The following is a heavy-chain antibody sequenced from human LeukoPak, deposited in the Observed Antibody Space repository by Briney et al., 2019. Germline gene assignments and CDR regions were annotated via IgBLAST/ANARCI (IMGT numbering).Heavy chain of an antibody. CDR1: GYSFTSYW. V-gene: IGHV5-10-1*01. Sequence: GESLGISCKGSGYSFTSYWISWVRQMPGKGLEWMGRIDPSDSYTNYSPSFQGHVTISADKSISTAYLQWSSLKASDTAMYYCARHTYYYDSSGYYLAYWGQGTLVTVSS. CDR3: ARHTYYYDSSGYYLAY. CDR2: IDPSDSYT. J-gene: IGHJ4*02. D-gene: IGHD3-22*01.